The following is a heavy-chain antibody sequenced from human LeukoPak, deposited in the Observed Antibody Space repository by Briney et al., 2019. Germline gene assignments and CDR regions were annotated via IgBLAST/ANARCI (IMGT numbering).Heavy chain of an antibody. CDR3: VKTARLADY. Sequence: PGGSLRLSCSASGFSFSSYEMNWVRQAPGKGLEWISYITGSGDTIYYADSVKGRFTISRDNAKNSVNLEMNNLRVEDTAVYYCVKTARLADYWGQGTLVTVSS. D-gene: IGHD6-6*01. CDR2: ITGSGDTI. V-gene: IGHV3-48*03. J-gene: IGHJ4*02. CDR1: GFSFSSYE.